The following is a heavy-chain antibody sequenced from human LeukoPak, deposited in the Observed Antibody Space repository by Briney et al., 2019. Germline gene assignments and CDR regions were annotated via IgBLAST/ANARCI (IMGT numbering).Heavy chain of an antibody. V-gene: IGHV4-34*01. CDR3: ARGHIWYYYGMDV. CDR2: INHSGST. CDR1: GGXFSGYY. D-gene: IGHD3-16*01. Sequence: SETLSLTCAVYGGXFSGYYWSWIRQPPGKGLEWIGQINHSGSTNYNPSLKSRVTISVDTSKNQFSLKLSSVTAADTAVYYCARGHIWYYYGMDVWGQGTTVTVSS. J-gene: IGHJ6*02.